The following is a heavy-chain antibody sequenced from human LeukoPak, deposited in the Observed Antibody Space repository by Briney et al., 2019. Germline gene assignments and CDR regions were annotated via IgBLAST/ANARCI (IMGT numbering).Heavy chain of an antibody. CDR3: ARESQQLVFDY. CDR2: IKQDGSEK. J-gene: IGHJ4*02. V-gene: IGHV3-7*01. D-gene: IGHD6-13*01. Sequence: GGSLRLSCAASGFTFSSYWMSWARQAPGKGLEWVANIKQDGSEKYYVDSVKGRFTISRDNSKNTLYLQMNSLRAEDTAVYYCARESQQLVFDYWGQGTLVTVSS. CDR1: GFTFSSYW.